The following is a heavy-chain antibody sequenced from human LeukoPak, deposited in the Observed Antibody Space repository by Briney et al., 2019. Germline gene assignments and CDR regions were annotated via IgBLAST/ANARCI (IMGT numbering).Heavy chain of an antibody. J-gene: IGHJ3*02. Sequence: GGSLRLSCAASGFTFSSYWMHWVRQAPGKGLVWVSRINSDGSSTSYADSVKGRFTISRDNAKNTLYLQMNSLRAEDTAVYYCAIDLTSIFGVVISAFDIWGQGTMVTVSS. CDR1: GFTFSSYW. CDR2: INSDGSST. V-gene: IGHV3-74*01. CDR3: AIDLTSIFGVVISAFDI. D-gene: IGHD3-3*01.